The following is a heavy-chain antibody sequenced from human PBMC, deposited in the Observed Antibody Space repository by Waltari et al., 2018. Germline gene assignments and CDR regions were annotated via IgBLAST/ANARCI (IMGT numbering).Heavy chain of an antibody. J-gene: IGHJ6*02. V-gene: IGHV3-30*04. CDR3: ARDYCGRTSCNGMDV. CDR2: ISYDSKNK. Sequence: QVQLVESGGGVVQPGRSLRLSCAAPGFTFSRYAVPWVRQTPGKGLEWVAVISYDSKNKYYVASVKGRFTISRDNSKNTVDLLMNSLRPEDTAVYYCARDYCGRTSCNGMDVWGRGTTVTVS. D-gene: IGHD2-2*01. CDR1: GFTFSRYA.